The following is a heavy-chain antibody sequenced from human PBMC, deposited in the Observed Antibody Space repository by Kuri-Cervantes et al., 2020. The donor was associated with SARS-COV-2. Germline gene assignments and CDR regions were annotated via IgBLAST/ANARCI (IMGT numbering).Heavy chain of an antibody. CDR2: ISHDGRNK. CDR3: ARGCAWELLCAFDF. D-gene: IGHD1-26*01. J-gene: IGHJ3*01. Sequence: LSLTCAASGFTFNTYGMHWVRQAPGKGLEWVAVISHDGRNKYYADSVKGRFTISRDNSKVTMYLQMSSLRPEDTAVYYCARGCAWELLCAFDFWGQGTLVTVSS. CDR1: GFTFNTYG. V-gene: IGHV3-30*03.